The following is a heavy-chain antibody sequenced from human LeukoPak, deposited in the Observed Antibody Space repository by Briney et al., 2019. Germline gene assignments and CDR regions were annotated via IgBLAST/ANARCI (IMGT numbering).Heavy chain of an antibody. V-gene: IGHV1-46*01. J-gene: IGHJ4*02. Sequence: GASVKVSCKASGYTFTSYYMHWVRQAPGQGLEWMGIINPSGGSTSYAQKFQGRVTMTTDTSTSTASMELRSLRSDDTAVYYCVQFELDYWGQGTLVTVSS. CDR2: INPSGGST. D-gene: IGHD1-7*01. CDR1: GYTFTSYY. CDR3: VQFELDY.